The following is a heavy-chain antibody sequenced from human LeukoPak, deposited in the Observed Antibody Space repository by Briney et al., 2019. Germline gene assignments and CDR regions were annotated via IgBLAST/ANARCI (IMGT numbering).Heavy chain of an antibody. J-gene: IGHJ5*02. D-gene: IGHD3-22*01. CDR1: GYTLADFH. CDR2: LNPHSGAT. V-gene: IGHV1-2*02. CDR3: ARDRAYDSSGNPMFNP. Sequence: HAASVKVSCKASGYTLADFHIQGVRQAPGHGLEWMGTLNPHSGATHYSQKFRGRVTMTRDTSVNTAYMGLSRLTSDDTAVYYCARDRAYDSSGNPMFNPWGQGTLVAVSS.